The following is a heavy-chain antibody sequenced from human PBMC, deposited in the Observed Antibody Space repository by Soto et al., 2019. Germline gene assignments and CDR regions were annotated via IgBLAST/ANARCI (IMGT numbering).Heavy chain of an antibody. V-gene: IGHV3-30*18. D-gene: IGHD4-4*01. CDR1: GFTFSSYG. J-gene: IGHJ4*02. Sequence: GGSLRLSCAASGFTFSSYGMHWVRQAPGKGLEWVAVISYDGSNKYYADSVKGRFTISRDNSKNTLYLQMNSLGAEDTAVYYCAKSNYPYYFDYWGQGTLVTVSS. CDR2: ISYDGSNK. CDR3: AKSNYPYYFDY.